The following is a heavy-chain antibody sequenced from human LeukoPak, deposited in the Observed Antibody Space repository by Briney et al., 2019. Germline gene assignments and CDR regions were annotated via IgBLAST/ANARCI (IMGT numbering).Heavy chain of an antibody. CDR3: VCGCYVYY. J-gene: IGHJ4*02. CDR2: INDNGGTT. CDR1: GFTFSSYA. D-gene: IGHD6-19*01. V-gene: IGHV3-23*01. Sequence: WGCLRLSCAASGFTFSSYAMSWVRQAPGKGLEWGSTINDNGGTTYYADSVKGRFTISRGNPRNTLYLQMNSLRADDTAVYYCVCGCYVYYWGQRILVTAAS.